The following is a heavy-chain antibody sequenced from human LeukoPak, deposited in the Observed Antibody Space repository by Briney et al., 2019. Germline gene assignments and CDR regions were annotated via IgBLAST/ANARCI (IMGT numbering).Heavy chain of an antibody. J-gene: IGHJ5*02. D-gene: IGHD1-26*01. CDR1: GFTFSSYA. V-gene: IGHV3-30*04. Sequence: GGSLRLSCAASGFTFSSYAMHWVRQAPGKGLEWVAVISYDGSNKYYADSVKGRFTISRDNSKNTLYLQMNSLRAEDAAVYYCAREGGTVATGSWFDPWGQGTLVTVSS. CDR2: ISYDGSNK. CDR3: AREGGTVATGSWFDP.